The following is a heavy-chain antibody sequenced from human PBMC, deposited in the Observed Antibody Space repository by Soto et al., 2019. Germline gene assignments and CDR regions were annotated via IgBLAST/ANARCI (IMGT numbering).Heavy chain of an antibody. Sequence: VQLLESGGGLVQPGGSLRLSCAASGFTFSSYSMSWVRQAPGKELEWVSTISGSDGSTYYADSVKGRFTISRDNSKSTLYLQMRSLRAEDTALYYCAKEGSCGWYYFDYWGQGTLVTVSS. D-gene: IGHD6-19*01. J-gene: IGHJ4*02. CDR3: AKEGSCGWYYFDY. CDR2: ISGSDGST. CDR1: GFTFSSYS. V-gene: IGHV3-23*01.